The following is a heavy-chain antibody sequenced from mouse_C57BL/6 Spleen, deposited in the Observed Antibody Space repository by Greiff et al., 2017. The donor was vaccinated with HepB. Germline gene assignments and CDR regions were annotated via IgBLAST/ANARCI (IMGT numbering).Heavy chain of an antibody. V-gene: IGHV1-80*01. J-gene: IGHJ2*01. CDR2: IYPGDGDT. D-gene: IGHD1-1*01. Sequence: QVQLQESGAELVQPGASVKISCKASGYAFSSYWMNWVKQRPGKGLEWIGQIYPGDGDTNYNGKFKGKATLTADKSSSPAYMQLTSLTSEDSAVYFCARDPAVVAFDYWGQGATLTVSS. CDR3: ARDPAVVAFDY. CDR1: GYAFSSYW.